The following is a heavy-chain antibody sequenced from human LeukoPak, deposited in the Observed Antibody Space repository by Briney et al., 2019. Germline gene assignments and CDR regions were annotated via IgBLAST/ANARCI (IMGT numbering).Heavy chain of an antibody. Sequence: SGPGLVKPSETLSLTCTVSGGSISSSSYYWGWIRQPPGKGLEWIGNIYYSGSTYYNPSLKSRVTISVDTSKNQFSLKLSSVTAADTAVYYCARVQRYSYGYWLDPWGQGTLVTVSS. D-gene: IGHD5-18*01. CDR3: ARVQRYSYGYWLDP. CDR1: GGSISSSSYY. J-gene: IGHJ5*02. CDR2: IYYSGST. V-gene: IGHV4-39*07.